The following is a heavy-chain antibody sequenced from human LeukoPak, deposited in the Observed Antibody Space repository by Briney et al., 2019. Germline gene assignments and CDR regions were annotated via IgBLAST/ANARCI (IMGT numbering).Heavy chain of an antibody. CDR3: ATNEWSGYYFEY. V-gene: IGHV4-39*01. Sequence: SETLSLTCTVSGGSISSSSYYWGWIRQPPGKGLEWIGSIYSSGSTYYNPSLKSRVTISVDTSKYQFSLKLSSVTAADTAMYYCATNEWSGYYFEYWGQGTLVPVSS. CDR1: GGSISSSSYY. CDR2: IYSSGST. D-gene: IGHD3-3*01. J-gene: IGHJ4*02.